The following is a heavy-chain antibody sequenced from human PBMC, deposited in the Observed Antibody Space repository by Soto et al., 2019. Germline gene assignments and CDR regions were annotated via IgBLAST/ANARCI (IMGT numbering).Heavy chain of an antibody. V-gene: IGHV4-39*01. J-gene: IGHJ6*02. D-gene: IGHD2-15*01. CDR3: ARHDGGKRHHGMDV. CDR2: IYYSGST. Sequence: SETLSLTCTVSGGSISSGNYYWAWIRQPPGKGLEWIGSIYYSGSTYYNPSLKSRVTISVDTSKNQFSLKLSSVTAADTAVYYCARHDGGKRHHGMDVWGQGTTVTVSS. CDR1: GGSISSGNYY.